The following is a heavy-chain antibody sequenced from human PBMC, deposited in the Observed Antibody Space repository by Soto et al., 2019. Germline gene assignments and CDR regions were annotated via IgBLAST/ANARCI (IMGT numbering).Heavy chain of an antibody. CDR2: INHSGST. Sequence: SETLSLTCAVYGGSFSGYYWSWIRQPPGKGLEWIGEINHSGSTNYNPSLKSRVTISVDTSKNQFSLKLSSVTAADTAVYYCARGNRYCSSTSCSKIDYWGQGTLVTVSS. CDR1: GGSFSGYY. V-gene: IGHV4-34*01. D-gene: IGHD2-2*01. CDR3: ARGNRYCSSTSCSKIDY. J-gene: IGHJ4*02.